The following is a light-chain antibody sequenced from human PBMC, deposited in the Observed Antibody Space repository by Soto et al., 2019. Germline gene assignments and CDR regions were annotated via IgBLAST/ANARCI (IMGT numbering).Light chain of an antibody. CDR3: QQYGSSSYT. CDR1: QSVSSTY. CDR2: GAS. J-gene: IGKJ2*01. V-gene: IGKV3-20*01. Sequence: EIVLTQSPGTLSLSPGERATLSCRASQSVSSTYLAWYQQKPGQAPRLLIYGASSRATGIPDRFSGSGSGIDFTLIISRLEPEDFAVYYCQQYGSSSYTFGQGTKLEIK.